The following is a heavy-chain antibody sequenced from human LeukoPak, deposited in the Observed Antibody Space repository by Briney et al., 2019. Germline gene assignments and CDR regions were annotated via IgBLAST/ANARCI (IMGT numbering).Heavy chain of an antibody. D-gene: IGHD1-14*01. V-gene: IGHV3-33*01. CDR3: TRYNNDHFDY. CDR2: IAYDGSRA. Sequence: GVPLRLSCAGSGFTFGGYGMQWFRQTPGKGREWVAVIAYDGSRAFYADSVKGRFTISRDNSKNTMSVQMDDLRAEDTAVYYCTRYNNDHFDYWGQGTLVTVSS. J-gene: IGHJ4*02. CDR1: GFTFGGYG.